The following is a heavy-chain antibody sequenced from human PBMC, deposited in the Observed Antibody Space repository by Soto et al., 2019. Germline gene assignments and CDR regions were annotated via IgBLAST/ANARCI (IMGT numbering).Heavy chain of an antibody. CDR3: AKETGYSYGFQPNALDV. D-gene: IGHD5-18*01. J-gene: IGHJ6*02. CDR2: ISSRGDRT. V-gene: IGHV3-23*01. CDR1: GFTFSRYA. Sequence: GGSLRLSCAGSGFTFSRYAMNWVRQAPGKGLEWVSIISSRGDRTSYAESVKGRFTISRDDSKNTLFLHMNSLGAEDTAVYYCAKETGYSYGFQPNALDVWGQGTTVTVSS.